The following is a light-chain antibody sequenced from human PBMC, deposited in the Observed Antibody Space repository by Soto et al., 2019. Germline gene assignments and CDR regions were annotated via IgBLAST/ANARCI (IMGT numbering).Light chain of an antibody. CDR2: GAS. V-gene: IGKV3-15*01. Sequence: DIEMTQSPSTLSGSPGARATLPCRASQSISDTLAWYQQKPGQAPRLLIYGASTRAPGFPARFSGSGSGTDFTLTISRLEPEDFAMYYCQQYGGSTYTFGQGTKVDIK. CDR1: QSISDT. CDR3: QQYGGSTYT. J-gene: IGKJ2*01.